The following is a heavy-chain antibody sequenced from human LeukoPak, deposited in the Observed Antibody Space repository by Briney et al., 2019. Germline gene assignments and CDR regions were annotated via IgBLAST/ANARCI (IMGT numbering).Heavy chain of an antibody. CDR3: ARGFGIRGVILC. CDR1: GYTFTSYD. V-gene: IGHV1-8*01. J-gene: IGHJ4*02. CDR2: MNPNSGNT. D-gene: IGHD3-16*01. Sequence: ASVKVSCKASGYTFTSYDINWVQQATGQGLEWMGWMNPNSGNTGYAQKFQGRVTMTRNTSISTAYMELSSLRSEDTAVYYCARGFGIRGVILCWGQGTLVTVSS.